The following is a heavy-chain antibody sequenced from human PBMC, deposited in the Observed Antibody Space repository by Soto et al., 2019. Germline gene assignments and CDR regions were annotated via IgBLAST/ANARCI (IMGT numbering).Heavy chain of an antibody. CDR1: GGSISSSSYY. V-gene: IGHV4-39*01. D-gene: IGHD4-4*01. Sequence: SETLSLTCTVSGGSISSSSYYWGWIRQPPGKGLEWIGSMYYSGSTYYNPSLKSRVTISVDTSKNQFSLKLSSVTAADAAVYYCASTTINPYYFDYWGQGTLVTVS. CDR2: MYYSGST. CDR3: ASTTINPYYFDY. J-gene: IGHJ4*02.